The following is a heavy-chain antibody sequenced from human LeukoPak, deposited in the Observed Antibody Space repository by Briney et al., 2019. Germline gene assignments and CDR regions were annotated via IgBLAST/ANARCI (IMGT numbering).Heavy chain of an antibody. CDR3: ARDYYGSGSYYNGFDY. Sequence: ASVKVSCKASGYTFTSYGISWVRQAPGQGLEWMGWISAYNGNTNYAQKLQGRVTMTTDTSTSTAYMELRSLRSDDTAVYYCARDYYGSGSYYNGFDYWGRGTLVTVSS. CDR2: ISAYNGNT. J-gene: IGHJ4*02. D-gene: IGHD3-10*01. CDR1: GYTFTSYG. V-gene: IGHV1-18*01.